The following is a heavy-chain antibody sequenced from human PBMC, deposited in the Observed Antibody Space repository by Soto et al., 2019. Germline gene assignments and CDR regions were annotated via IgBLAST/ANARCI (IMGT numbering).Heavy chain of an antibody. D-gene: IGHD3-3*01. CDR1: GGGFSSYA. V-gene: IGHV1-69*13. CDR2: IIPIFGTA. J-gene: IGHJ3*02. CDR3: ARGVTILDAFDI. Sequence: SVKVSIRASGGGFSSYAISWVRQAPGQGLEWVGGIIPIFGTANYAQKFQGRVTITADESTSTAYMELSSLRSEDTAVYYCARGVTILDAFDIWGQGTMVTVSS.